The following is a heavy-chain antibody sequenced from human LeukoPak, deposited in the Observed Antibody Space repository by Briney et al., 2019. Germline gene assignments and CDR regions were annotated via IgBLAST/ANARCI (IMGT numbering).Heavy chain of an antibody. CDR3: ARERKLPGSPPVD. CDR1: GFTVSSNY. J-gene: IGHJ4*02. CDR2: IYSGGST. D-gene: IGHD1-26*01. V-gene: IGHV3-53*01. Sequence: AGGSLRLSCAASGFTVSSNYMSWVRQAPGKGLEWVSVIYSGGSTYYADSVKGRFTISRDNSKNTLYLQMNSLRAEDTAVYYCARERKLPGSPPVDWGQGTLVTVSS.